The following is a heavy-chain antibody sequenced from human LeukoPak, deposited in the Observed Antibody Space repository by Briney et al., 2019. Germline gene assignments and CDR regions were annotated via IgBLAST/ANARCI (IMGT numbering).Heavy chain of an antibody. CDR2: INPNSGGT. Sequence: PSVKVSCKASGYTFTGYYMHWVRQAPGQALEWMGWINPNSGGTNYAQKFQGRVTITRDTSINTTNLELNRLTSDDTAVYYCATNFYSNSWSLTDWGQGTLVTVYS. J-gene: IGHJ4*02. CDR1: GYTFTGYY. V-gene: IGHV1-2*02. CDR3: ATNFYSNSWSLTD. D-gene: IGHD6-13*01.